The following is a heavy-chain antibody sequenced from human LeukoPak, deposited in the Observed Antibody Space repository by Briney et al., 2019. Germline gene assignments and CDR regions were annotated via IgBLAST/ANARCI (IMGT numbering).Heavy chain of an antibody. CDR2: ISGSGGGT. D-gene: IGHD2-15*01. J-gene: IGHJ4*02. CDR1: GFTFNNYA. CDR3: AKGTTRYIFDY. Sequence: GGSLRLSCAASGFTFNNYAMSWVRQPPGKGLEWVSGISGSGGGTYYTDSVKGRLTISRDNSKNTLYLQMNSLRAEDTAVYYCAKGTTRYIFDYWGQGTLVTVSS. V-gene: IGHV3-23*01.